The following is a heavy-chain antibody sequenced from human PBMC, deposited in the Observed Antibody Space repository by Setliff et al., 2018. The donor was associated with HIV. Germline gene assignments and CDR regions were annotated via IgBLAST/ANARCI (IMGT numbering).Heavy chain of an antibody. CDR3: ARTRALDSGSWNPFDS. Sequence: SETLSLTCAVSAYSTNSGYYWGWIRQPPGQGLEWIGEVTHTGVTTYNPSLKSRVTISADSSKNQFSLKLHSVTAADTAVYFCARTRALDSGSWNPFDSWGQGSLVTVSS. V-gene: IGHV4-38-2*01. CDR1: AYSTNSGYY. D-gene: IGHD6-13*01. CDR2: VTHTGVT. J-gene: IGHJ4*02.